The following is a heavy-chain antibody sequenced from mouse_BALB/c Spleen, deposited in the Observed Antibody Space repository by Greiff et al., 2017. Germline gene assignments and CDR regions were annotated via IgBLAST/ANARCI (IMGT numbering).Heavy chain of an antibody. Sequence: QVHVKQSGAELARPGASVKMSCKASGYTFTSYTMHWVKQRPGQGLEWIGYINPSSGYTNYNQKFKDKAALTADKSSSTAYMQLSSLTSEDSAVYYCAVTTASGAMDYWGQGTSVTVSS. CDR2: INPSSGYT. CDR1: GYTFTSYT. D-gene: IGHD1-2*01. CDR3: AVTTASGAMDY. J-gene: IGHJ4*01. V-gene: IGHV1-4*01.